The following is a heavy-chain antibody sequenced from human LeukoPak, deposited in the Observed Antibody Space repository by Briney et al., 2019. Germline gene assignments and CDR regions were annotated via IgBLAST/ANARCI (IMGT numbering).Heavy chain of an antibody. Sequence: GGSLRLSCAASGFPFSSFSMHWVRQAPGRGLEYVSAIDGGGHNTFYADSVRGRFTISRDNPKNSLYLQMGSLRPEDMAVYYCARVNRGYDYWGQGALITVSS. CDR2: IDGGGHNT. V-gene: IGHV3-64*02. D-gene: IGHD5-12*01. CDR1: GFPFSSFS. CDR3: ARVNRGYDY. J-gene: IGHJ4*02.